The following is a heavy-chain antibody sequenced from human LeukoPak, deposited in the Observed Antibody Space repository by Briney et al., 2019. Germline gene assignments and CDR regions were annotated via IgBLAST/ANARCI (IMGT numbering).Heavy chain of an antibody. CDR1: GFTFSSYA. Sequence: GGSLRLSCAASGFTFSSYAMSWVRQAPGKGLEWVSAISGSGGSTYYADSVKGRFTISRDNSKNTLYLQMNSLRAEDTAVYYCARVGYYDFWSGYYFYYYYMDVWGKGSTVTVSS. D-gene: IGHD3-3*01. CDR2: ISGSGGST. J-gene: IGHJ6*03. V-gene: IGHV3-23*01. CDR3: ARVGYYDFWSGYYFYYYYMDV.